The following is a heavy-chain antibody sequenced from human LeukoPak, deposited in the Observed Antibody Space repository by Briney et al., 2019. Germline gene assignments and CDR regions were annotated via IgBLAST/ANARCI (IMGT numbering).Heavy chain of an antibody. Sequence: TSSETLSLTCAVYGGSFSGYYWSWIRQPPGKGLEWIGEINHSGSTNYNPSLKSRVTISVDTSKNQFSLKLSSVTAADTAVYYCARLRGSGSGISYWGQGTLVTVSS. CDR1: GGSFSGYY. D-gene: IGHD3-10*01. V-gene: IGHV4-34*01. J-gene: IGHJ4*02. CDR3: ARLRGSGSGISY. CDR2: INHSGST.